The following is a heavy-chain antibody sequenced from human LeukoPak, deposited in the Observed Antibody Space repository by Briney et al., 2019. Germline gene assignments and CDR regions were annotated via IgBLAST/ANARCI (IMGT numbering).Heavy chain of an antibody. CDR2: ISSSGSTI. J-gene: IGHJ6*02. V-gene: IGHV3-11*01. D-gene: IGHD3-10*01. Sequence: GGSLRLSCAASGFTFSDYYMSWIRQAPGKGLEWVSYISSSGSTIYYADSVKGRFTISRDNAKNSLYLQMNSLRAEDTAVYYCASLYGSGSYSHPYYYYGMDVWGQGTTVTVSS. CDR1: GFTFSDYY. CDR3: ASLYGSGSYSHPYYYYGMDV.